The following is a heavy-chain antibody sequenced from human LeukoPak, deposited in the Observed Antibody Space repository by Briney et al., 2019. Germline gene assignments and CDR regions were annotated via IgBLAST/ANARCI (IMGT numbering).Heavy chain of an antibody. V-gene: IGHV1-69*13. CDR1: GGTFSSYA. J-gene: IGHJ4*02. D-gene: IGHD1-7*01. CDR3: ATGYNWNSREDY. CDR2: IIPIFGTA. Sequence: ASVKVSCKASGGTFSSYAISWVRQAPGQGLEWMGGIIPIFGTANYAQKFQGRVTITADESTSTAYMELSSLRSEDTAVYYCATGYNWNSREDYWGQGTLVTVSS.